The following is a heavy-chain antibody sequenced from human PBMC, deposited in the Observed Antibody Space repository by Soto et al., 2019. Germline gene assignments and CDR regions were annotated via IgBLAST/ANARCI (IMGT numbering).Heavy chain of an antibody. CDR3: AASDRLYGDVPLYFDY. J-gene: IGHJ4*02. Sequence: PGGSLRLSCAASGFTFSSYAMSWVRQAPGKGLEWVSAISGSGGSTYYADSVKGRFTISRDNPKNTLYLQMNSLRSEDTAVYYCAASDRLYGDVPLYFDYWGQGTLVTVSS. CDR2: ISGSGGST. D-gene: IGHD4-17*01. CDR1: GFTFSSYA. V-gene: IGHV3-23*01.